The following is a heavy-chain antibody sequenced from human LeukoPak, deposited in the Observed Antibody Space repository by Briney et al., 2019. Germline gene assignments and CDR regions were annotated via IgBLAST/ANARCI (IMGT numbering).Heavy chain of an antibody. V-gene: IGHV4-59*01. Sequence: PSETLSLTCTVSGGSISSYYWSWIRQPPGKGLEWIGYIYYSGSTNYNPSLKSRVTISVDTSKNQFSLKLSSVTAADTAVYYCARDRVSYGVPDHWGQGTLVTVSS. CDR2: IYYSGST. D-gene: IGHD3-16*01. CDR3: ARDRVSYGVPDH. CDR1: GGSISSYY. J-gene: IGHJ4*02.